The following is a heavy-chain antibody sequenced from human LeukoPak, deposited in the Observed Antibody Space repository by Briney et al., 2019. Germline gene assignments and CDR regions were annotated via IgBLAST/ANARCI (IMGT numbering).Heavy chain of an antibody. D-gene: IGHD3-22*01. V-gene: IGHV3-74*01. J-gene: IGHJ3*02. Sequence: GGSLRLSCAASGFTFSSYWMHWVRQAPGKGLVWVSRINSDGSSTSYADSVKGRFTISRDNAKNTLYLQMNSLRAEDTAGYYCARDYYDSIVYYLDAFDIWAKGQWSPSLQ. CDR3: ARDYYDSIVYYLDAFDI. CDR1: GFTFSSYW. CDR2: INSDGSST.